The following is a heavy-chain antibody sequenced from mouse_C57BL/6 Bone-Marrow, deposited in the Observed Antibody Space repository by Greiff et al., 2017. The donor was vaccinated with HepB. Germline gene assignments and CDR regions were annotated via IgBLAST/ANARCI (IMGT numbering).Heavy chain of an antibody. CDR3: ARLVTTGDYYAMDY. CDR1: GYSITSGYY. Sequence: EVKLMESGPGLVKPSQSLSLTCSVTGYSITSGYYWNWIRQFPGNKLEWMGYISYDGSNNYNPSLKNRISITRDTSKNQFFLKLNSVTTEDTATYYCARLVTTGDYYAMDYWGQGTSVTVSS. D-gene: IGHD2-2*01. V-gene: IGHV3-6*01. J-gene: IGHJ4*01. CDR2: ISYDGSN.